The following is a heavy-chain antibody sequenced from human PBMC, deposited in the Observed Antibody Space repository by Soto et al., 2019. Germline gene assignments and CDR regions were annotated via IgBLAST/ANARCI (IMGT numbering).Heavy chain of an antibody. CDR2: IYYSGST. Sequence: SETLSLTCTVSGGSISSYYWSWIRQPPGKGLEWIGYIYYSGSTNYNPSLKSRVTISVDTSKNQFSLKLSSVTAADTAMYYCARANCGGDCYDNWFDPWGQGTLVTVSS. J-gene: IGHJ5*02. V-gene: IGHV4-59*01. CDR3: ARANCGGDCYDNWFDP. D-gene: IGHD2-21*02. CDR1: GGSISSYY.